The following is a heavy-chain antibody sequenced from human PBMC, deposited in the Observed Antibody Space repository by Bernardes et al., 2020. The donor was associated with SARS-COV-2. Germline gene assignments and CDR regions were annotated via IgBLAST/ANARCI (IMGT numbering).Heavy chain of an antibody. J-gene: IGHJ5*02. CDR2: ISSGGDTI. Sequence: GGSLRLSCVGSGFIFTTYSMSWVRQAPGKGLEWLLFISSGGDTIHDADSVRGRFTVSRDDAKNSVYLQMNSLRAEDTAVYYCARDVGYVWGSYRGSWGQGIPVTVSS. CDR1: GFIFTTYS. CDR3: ARDVGYVWGSYRGS. V-gene: IGHV3-48*01. D-gene: IGHD3-16*02.